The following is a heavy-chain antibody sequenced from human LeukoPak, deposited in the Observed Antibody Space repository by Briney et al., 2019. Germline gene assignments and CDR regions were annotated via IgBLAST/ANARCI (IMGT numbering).Heavy chain of an antibody. Sequence: GGPLRLSCAASGFTFSSYSMNWVRQAPGKGLEWVSSISSSSSYIYYADSVKGRFTISRDNSKNTLYLQMNSLRAEDTAVYYCAKSGAILLWFGELETGSYYFDYWGQGTLVTVSS. CDR2: ISSSSSYI. J-gene: IGHJ4*02. D-gene: IGHD3-10*01. V-gene: IGHV3-21*04. CDR3: AKSGAILLWFGELETGSYYFDY. CDR1: GFTFSSYS.